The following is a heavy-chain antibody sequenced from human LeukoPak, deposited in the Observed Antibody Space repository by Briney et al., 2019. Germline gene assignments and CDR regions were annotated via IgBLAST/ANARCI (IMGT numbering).Heavy chain of an antibody. Sequence: GGSLRLSCAASGFSFRSYAMSWVRQAPGKGLEWVSVISDSGGNTYYADSVKGRFTISRDNSKNTLYLQMNSLRAEDTAVYYCAKDSSASCYSPIDNWGQGTLVTVSS. D-gene: IGHD2-2*02. CDR2: ISDSGGNT. J-gene: IGHJ4*02. CDR3: AKDSSASCYSPIDN. CDR1: GFSFRSYA. V-gene: IGHV3-23*01.